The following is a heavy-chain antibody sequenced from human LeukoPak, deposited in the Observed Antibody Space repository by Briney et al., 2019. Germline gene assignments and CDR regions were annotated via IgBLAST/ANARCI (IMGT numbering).Heavy chain of an antibody. D-gene: IGHD4-23*01. Sequence: GGSLRLSCAASGFTFSSYAMSWVRQAPGKGLEWVSAISGSGGSTYYADSVKGRFTISRDNAKNSLYLQMNSLRAEDTALYYCARTTVVTRGSYYYYYYMDVWGKGTTVTVSS. V-gene: IGHV3-23*01. CDR1: GFTFSSYA. CDR2: ISGSGGST. CDR3: ARTTVVTRGSYYYYYYMDV. J-gene: IGHJ6*03.